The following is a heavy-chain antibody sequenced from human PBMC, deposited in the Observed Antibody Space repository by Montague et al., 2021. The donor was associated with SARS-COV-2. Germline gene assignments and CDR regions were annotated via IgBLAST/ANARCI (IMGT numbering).Heavy chain of an antibody. D-gene: IGHD3-16*01. V-gene: IGHV3-23*03. J-gene: IGHJ5*02. Sequence: SLRLSCAASGFTFSSSPMSWVRQAPGKGLQWVSVIHSAGTRTYYXXSLEGRFTISRDNSKNTLYLQMNSLRAEDTALYYCAKVGDIMAGFSLVKYGAWGQGTLVIVSS. CDR3: AKVGDIMAGFSLVKYGA. CDR1: GFTFSSSP. CDR2: IHSAGTRT.